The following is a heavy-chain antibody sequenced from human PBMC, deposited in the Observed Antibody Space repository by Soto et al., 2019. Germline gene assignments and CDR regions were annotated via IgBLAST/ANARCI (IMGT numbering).Heavy chain of an antibody. D-gene: IGHD6-6*01. CDR2: ISGSGGST. CDR3: AEELSIAARLVGFYDY. V-gene: IGHV3-23*01. J-gene: IGHJ4*02. Sequence: GGSLRLSCAASAFTFSSYAMSWVRQAPGKGLEWVSAISGSGGSTYYADSVKGRFTISRDNSKNTLYLQMNSLRAEDTAVYYCAEELSIAARLVGFYDYWGQGTLVTVSS. CDR1: AFTFSSYA.